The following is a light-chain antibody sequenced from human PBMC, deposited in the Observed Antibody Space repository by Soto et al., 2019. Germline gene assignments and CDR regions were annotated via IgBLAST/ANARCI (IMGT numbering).Light chain of an antibody. CDR3: TSYVGNDIWV. J-gene: IGLJ3*02. CDR1: SSDVGAYKY. V-gene: IGLV2-8*01. CDR2: EVT. Sequence: QSALTQPPSASGSPGQSVTISCTGTSSDVGAYKYVSWYQQYPGKAPKLMIYEVTKRPSGVPDRFSGSKSGNTASLSVSGLQAEDVADYCCTSYVGNDIWVFGGGTKLTVL.